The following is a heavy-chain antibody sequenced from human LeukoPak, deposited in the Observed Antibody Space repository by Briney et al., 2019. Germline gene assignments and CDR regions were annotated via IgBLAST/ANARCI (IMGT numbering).Heavy chain of an antibody. CDR1: GGSISSGGYY. J-gene: IGHJ6*03. V-gene: IGHV4-30-2*01. Sequence: SENLSLTCTVSGGSISSGGYYWSWIRQPPGKGLEWIGYIHHSGSTYYNPSLKSRVTISVDRSKNQFSLKLSSVTAADTAVYYCARDTHIAARPRYYYYYMDVWGKGTTVTVSS. CDR2: IHHSGST. CDR3: ARDTHIAARPRYYYYYMDV. D-gene: IGHD6-6*01.